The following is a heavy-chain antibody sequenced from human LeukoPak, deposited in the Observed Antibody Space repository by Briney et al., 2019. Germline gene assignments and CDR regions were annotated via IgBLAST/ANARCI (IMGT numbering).Heavy chain of an antibody. J-gene: IGHJ4*02. CDR3: TREEPHSGSSQD. D-gene: IGHD1-26*01. Sequence: ASVKVSYKASGYTFTRYGFNWVRQAPGQGLEWMGWISAHNGNTNYAKKLQGRVTMTTDTSTNTAYMELRSLRSDDTAVYYCTREEPHSGSSQDWGQGTLVAVSS. V-gene: IGHV1-18*01. CDR2: ISAHNGNT. CDR1: GYTFTRYG.